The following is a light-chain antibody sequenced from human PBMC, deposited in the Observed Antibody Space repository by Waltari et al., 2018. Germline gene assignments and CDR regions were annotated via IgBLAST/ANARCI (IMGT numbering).Light chain of an antibody. J-gene: IGLJ1*01. CDR1: NIGSKT. V-gene: IGLV3-21*02. CDR2: DDT. Sequence: SYVLPQPPSVSVAPGQTATITCAESNIGSKTVHWYRQKPGHAPVVVVYDDTFRPSGIPERFSGSNSGRTATLTISRVEAGDEADYYCQVWDSSSKYVFGTGTKVTVL. CDR3: QVWDSSSKYV.